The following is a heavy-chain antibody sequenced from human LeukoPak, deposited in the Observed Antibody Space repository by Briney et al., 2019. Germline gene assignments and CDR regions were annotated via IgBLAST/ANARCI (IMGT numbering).Heavy chain of an antibody. CDR2: ISAYNGNT. V-gene: IGHV1-18*04. CDR1: GYSFTTYN. Sequence: ASVRVSCKASGYSFTTYNMHWVRQAPGQGLEWMGWISAYNGNTNYAQKFQGRVTMTTDTSTSTAYMELRSLRSDDTAVYYCARGGSGGVCNYWGQGTLVTVSS. J-gene: IGHJ4*02. D-gene: IGHD3-10*01. CDR3: ARGGSGGVCNY.